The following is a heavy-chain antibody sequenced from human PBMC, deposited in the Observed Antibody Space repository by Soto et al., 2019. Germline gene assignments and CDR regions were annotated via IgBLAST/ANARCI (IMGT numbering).Heavy chain of an antibody. D-gene: IGHD2-2*01. V-gene: IGHV1-69*02. CDR2: IIPMLTVT. CDR1: GGTFNTYT. Sequence: QVHLIQSGAEVKKPGSSVKVSCKAAGGTFNTYTLFWVRQAPGHGLEWMGRIIPMLTVTNSAQKFQGRLTLTADKSTGTAFMELTSLRSEDTAVYYCSIGSWSAETFDDWGQGTMVTVSS. CDR3: SIGSWSAETFDD. J-gene: IGHJ3*01.